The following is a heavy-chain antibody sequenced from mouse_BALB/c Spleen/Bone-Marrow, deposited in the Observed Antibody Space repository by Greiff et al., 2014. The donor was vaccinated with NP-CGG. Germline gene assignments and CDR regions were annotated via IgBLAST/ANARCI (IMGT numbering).Heavy chain of an antibody. Sequence: EVQLVESGGGLVKPGGSLKLSCSASGFTFSSSIMSWVRQTPEKRLEWVATISTGGTYTYYPGSVKGRFTISRDNAKNTLYLQMSSLKSEDTAMYYCSRGYGNCFDYWGQGTTLTVSS. CDR3: SRGYGNCFDY. D-gene: IGHD2-10*02. J-gene: IGHJ2*01. V-gene: IGHV5-6-4*01. CDR1: GFTFSSSI. CDR2: ISTGGTYT.